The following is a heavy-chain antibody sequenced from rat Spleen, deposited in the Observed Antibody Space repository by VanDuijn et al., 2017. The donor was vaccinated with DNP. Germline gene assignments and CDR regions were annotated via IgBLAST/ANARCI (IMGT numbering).Heavy chain of an antibody. J-gene: IGHJ2*01. CDR2: IFFDGSGT. V-gene: IGHV5-7*01. Sequence: EVQLVESGGGLVQPGRSLKLSCAASGFTFSDYYMAWVRQAPKKGLEWVATIFFDGSGTYYGDSVKGRFTISRDNAKSVLYLQMDSLRSEDTASYYCARGGRSYFDYWGQGVMVTVSS. CDR3: ARGGRSYFDY. D-gene: IGHD1-11*01. CDR1: GFTFSDYY.